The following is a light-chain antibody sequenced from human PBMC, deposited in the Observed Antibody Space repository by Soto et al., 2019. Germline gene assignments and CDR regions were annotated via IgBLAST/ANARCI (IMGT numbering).Light chain of an antibody. V-gene: IGLV1-40*01. Sequence: QAVLTQPPSVSGAPGQRVTISCTGDSSNIGAGYDVHWYQQIPGAAPKLLIYGDNNRPSGVPDRFSGSKSGTSASLAITGLQAEDEADYYCHSYDSSLSGSVFGGGTKLTVL. CDR1: SSNIGAGYD. J-gene: IGLJ3*02. CDR2: GDN. CDR3: HSYDSSLSGSV.